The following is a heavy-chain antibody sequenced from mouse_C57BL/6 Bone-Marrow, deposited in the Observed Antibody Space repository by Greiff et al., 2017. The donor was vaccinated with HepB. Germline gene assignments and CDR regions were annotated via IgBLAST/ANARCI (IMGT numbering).Heavy chain of an antibody. CDR1: GFTFRSYA. J-gene: IGHJ1*03. D-gene: IGHD1-1*01. V-gene: IGHV5-4*01. CDR3: AREDYGSSLDWYFDV. CDR2: ISDGGSYT. Sequence: EVKLVESGGGLVKPGGSLKLSCAASGFTFRSYAMSWVRQTPEKRLEWVATISDGGSYTYYPDNVKGRFTISRDNAKNNLYLQMSHLKSEDTAMYYCAREDYGSSLDWYFDVWGTGTTVTVSS.